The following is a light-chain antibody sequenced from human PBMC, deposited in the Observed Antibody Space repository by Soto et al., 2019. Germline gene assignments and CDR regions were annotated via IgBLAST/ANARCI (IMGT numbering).Light chain of an antibody. CDR3: QHYYHWPPT. J-gene: IGKJ2*01. CDR2: GAS. V-gene: IGKV3-15*01. Sequence: EIVMTQSPATLSVSPGERATLSCRASQSVSSDLAWYQQKPGKAPMLLVYGASTRATGMPARFSGSASGSEFTLTISSPQSIYLAVDYCQHYYHWPPTFGQGTKLEIK. CDR1: QSVSSD.